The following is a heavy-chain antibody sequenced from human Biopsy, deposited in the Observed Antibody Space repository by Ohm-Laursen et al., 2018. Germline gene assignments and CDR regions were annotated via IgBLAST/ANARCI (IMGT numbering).Heavy chain of an antibody. V-gene: IGHV3-NL1*01. D-gene: IGHD4-11*01. J-gene: IGHJ2*01. Sequence: GSLRLSCAASGFTFSSYGMHWVRQAPGKGLEWVSAVGGSGGGTYYADSVKGRFTISRDDSKDTVYLQMNSLRAEDTAVYFCARDGKRWDYSTYFSWHFDLWGRGTLVTVSS. CDR3: ARDGKRWDYSTYFSWHFDL. CDR2: VGGSGGGT. CDR1: GFTFSSYG.